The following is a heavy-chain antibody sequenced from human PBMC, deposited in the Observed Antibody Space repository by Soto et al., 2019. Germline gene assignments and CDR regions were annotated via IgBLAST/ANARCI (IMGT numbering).Heavy chain of an antibody. V-gene: IGHV3-43*01. D-gene: IGHD3-10*01. J-gene: IGHJ6*02. CDR2: ITWDGGSK. CDR1: GFSFHDYT. CDR3: PKGSGGAYNERRTYYYYCGMDD. Sequence: EVQLVEPGGVGVQPGGSLRLSCEGSGFSFHDYTMHWVRQVPGKGLEWVSLITWDGGSKFYADSVKGRFTISRDNSNNSLFLQTNRLSSEDTRLYYCPKGSGGAYNERRTYYYYCGMDDWGQGATVTVSS.